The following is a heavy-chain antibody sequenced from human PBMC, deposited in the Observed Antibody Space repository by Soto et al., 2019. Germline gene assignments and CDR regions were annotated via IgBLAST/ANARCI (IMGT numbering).Heavy chain of an antibody. J-gene: IGHJ3*02. Sequence: QVQLVQSGAEVKKPGASVKVSCKASGYTFTGYYMHWVRQAPGQELEWMGWINPNSGGTNYAQKLQGWVTMTRDTSISTAYMELSRLRSDDTAVYYCARAYCGGDCYSDAFDIWGQGTMVTVSS. CDR1: GYTFTGYY. CDR3: ARAYCGGDCYSDAFDI. D-gene: IGHD2-21*02. CDR2: INPNSGGT. V-gene: IGHV1-2*04.